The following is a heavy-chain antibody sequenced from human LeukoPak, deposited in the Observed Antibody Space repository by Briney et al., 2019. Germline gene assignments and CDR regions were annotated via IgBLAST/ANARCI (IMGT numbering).Heavy chain of an antibody. Sequence: GGSLRLSCAASGFTFSSYAMSWVRQAPGRGLEWVSAISGSGGSTYYADSVKGRFTISRDNSKNTLYLQMNSLRAEDTAVYYCAKDPRGAYYYGSGSHNDYWGQGTLVTVSS. CDR1: GFTFSSYA. CDR3: AKDPRGAYYYGSGSHNDY. D-gene: IGHD3-10*01. J-gene: IGHJ4*02. V-gene: IGHV3-23*01. CDR2: ISGSGGST.